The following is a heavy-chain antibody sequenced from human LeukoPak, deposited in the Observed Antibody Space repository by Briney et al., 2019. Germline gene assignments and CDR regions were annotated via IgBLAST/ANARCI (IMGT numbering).Heavy chain of an antibody. Sequence: GGSLRLSCAASGFTFSSYAMSWVRQAPGKGLEWVSAISGSGGSTYYADSVKGRFTISRDNSKNTLYLQMNSLRAEDTAVYYCAKSPYALYSSSWSDYWGQGTLVTVSS. CDR3: AKSPYALYSSSWSDY. V-gene: IGHV3-23*01. J-gene: IGHJ4*02. D-gene: IGHD6-13*01. CDR1: GFTFSSYA. CDR2: ISGSGGST.